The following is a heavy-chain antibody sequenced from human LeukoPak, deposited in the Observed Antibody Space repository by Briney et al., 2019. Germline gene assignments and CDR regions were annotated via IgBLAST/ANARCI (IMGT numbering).Heavy chain of an antibody. CDR1: GFTFDDYA. J-gene: IGHJ4*02. CDR3: AKALQLWYHFDY. D-gene: IGHD5-18*01. CDR2: ISWNSGSI. V-gene: IGHV3-9*01. Sequence: GGSLRLSCAASGFTFDDYAMHWVRHAPGKGLEWVSGISWNSGSIGYADSVKGRFTISRDNAKNSLYLQTNSLRAEDTAFYYCAKALQLWYHFDYWGQGTLVTVSS.